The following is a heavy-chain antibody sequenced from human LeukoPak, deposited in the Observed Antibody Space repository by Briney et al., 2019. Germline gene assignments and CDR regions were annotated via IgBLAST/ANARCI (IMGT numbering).Heavy chain of an antibody. CDR2: IGIDSGNT. CDR1: GFTFGDYS. Sequence: GGSRRLSCAAPGFTFGDYSMNWVRQAQGKGLEWISYIGIDSGNTNYADSVKGRFTISGDTTNNSLDIQMNSLRDKDTAVYYCARDDKYAFNNWGQGTLVTVSS. CDR3: ARDDKYAFNN. J-gene: IGHJ4*02. D-gene: IGHD2-2*01. V-gene: IGHV3-48*02.